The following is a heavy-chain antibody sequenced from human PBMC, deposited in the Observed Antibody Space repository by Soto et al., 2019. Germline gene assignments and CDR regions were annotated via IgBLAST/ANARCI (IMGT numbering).Heavy chain of an antibody. CDR1: GFSFSSYA. V-gene: IGHV3-23*01. Sequence: EAQLLESGGSLVQPGGSLRLSCAASGFSFSSYAMNWVRQAPGKGLEWVSIISGGGDRTYYADSVKGRFTISRDNSKNTLYLQMNSLRAEDKAVYHCAKASRGPLSSRSSDANHFDSWGQGTLVTVSS. CDR3: AKASRGPLSSRSSDANHFDS. D-gene: IGHD6-13*01. J-gene: IGHJ4*02. CDR2: ISGGGDRT.